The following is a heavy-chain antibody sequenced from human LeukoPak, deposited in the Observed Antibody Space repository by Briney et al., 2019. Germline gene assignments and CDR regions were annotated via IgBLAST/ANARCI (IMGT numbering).Heavy chain of an antibody. J-gene: IGHJ6*02. CDR1: GYTFTSYD. CDR2: MNPNSGDT. D-gene: IGHD2-2*01. V-gene: IGHV1-8*01. CDR3: ARAATLGYCSSTSCQLYYYYYYGMDV. Sequence: GASVKVSCKASGYTFTSYDINWVRQATGQGLEWMGWMNPNSGDTGYAQKFQGRVTMTRNTSISTAYMELSSLRSEDTAVYYCARAATLGYCSSTSCQLYYYYYYGMDVWGQGTTVTVPS.